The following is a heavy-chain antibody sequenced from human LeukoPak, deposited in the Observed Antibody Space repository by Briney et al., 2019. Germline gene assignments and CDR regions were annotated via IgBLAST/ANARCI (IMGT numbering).Heavy chain of an antibody. Sequence: PGESLRLSCAASGFTFGDHAMSWVRQAPGKGLEWVGFIRNKLYGGTAEYAASVKGRLTISRDDSKSIAYLQMNSLKTEDTAMYYCTRVDYYSTSAFFDYWGQGTLVTVSS. CDR3: TRVDYYSTSAFFDY. CDR2: IRNKLYGGTA. V-gene: IGHV3-49*04. J-gene: IGHJ4*02. D-gene: IGHD2-21*01. CDR1: GFTFGDHA.